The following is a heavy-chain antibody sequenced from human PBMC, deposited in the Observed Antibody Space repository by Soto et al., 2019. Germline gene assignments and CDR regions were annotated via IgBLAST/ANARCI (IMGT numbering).Heavy chain of an antibody. D-gene: IGHD3-10*01. V-gene: IGHV3-23*01. CDR3: AKVVFMGSLPYAFDI. Sequence: EVQLLESGGGLVQPGGSLRLSCAASRFTLADYAMSWVRQAPGGRLEWVSTISGDRTYYPESVKGRFTISRDNSENTLHLQVNSLRAEDTAVYYCAKVVFMGSLPYAFDIWGQGTLVTVSS. CDR1: RFTLADYA. CDR2: ISGDRT. J-gene: IGHJ3*02.